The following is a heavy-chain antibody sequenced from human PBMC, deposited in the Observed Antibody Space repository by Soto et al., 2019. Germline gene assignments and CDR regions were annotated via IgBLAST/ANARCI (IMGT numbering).Heavy chain of an antibody. V-gene: IGHV1-18*01. D-gene: IGHD1-1*01. CDR3: ARGRYGDY. CDR1: GYTFTSYG. J-gene: IGHJ4*02. Sequence: QVHLVQSGAEVKKPGASVKVSCKGSGYTFTSYGITWVRQAPGQGLEWMGWISAHNGNTDYAQKLQGRVTVTRDTSTSAAYTELRSLISADTAVYYCARGRYGDYWGQGALVTVSS. CDR2: ISAHNGNT.